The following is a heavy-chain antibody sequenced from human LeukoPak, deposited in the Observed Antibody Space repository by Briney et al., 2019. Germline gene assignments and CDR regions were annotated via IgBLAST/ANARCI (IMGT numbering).Heavy chain of an antibody. D-gene: IGHD1/OR15-1a*01. CDR1: GFTFSSYA. V-gene: IGHV3-23*01. J-gene: IGHJ4*02. CDR3: ARELVSEQSGFDY. CDR2: ISGSGGST. Sequence: GGSLRLSCAASGFTFSSYAMSWVRQAPGKGLEWVSAISGSGGSTYYADSVKGRFTISRDNSQNSVYLEMNSLRVEDTAVYYCARELVSEQSGFDYWGQGTLVTVSS.